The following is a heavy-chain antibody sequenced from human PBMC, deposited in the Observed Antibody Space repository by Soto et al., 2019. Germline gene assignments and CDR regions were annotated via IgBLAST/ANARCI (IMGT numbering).Heavy chain of an antibody. CDR3: ARCAVGDYVLDV. Sequence: GESLTLSCTGSGYTFTSYWLIWVRLLHGTGLEWMGKIGPTESHTKYCPSFQDHLIITVDKSITTAYLQWHSLKASDNAKYYYARCAVGDYVLDVWGQGTTVTVSS. V-gene: IGHV5-10-1*01. CDR2: IGPTESHT. CDR1: GYTFTSYW. D-gene: IGHD3-3*01. J-gene: IGHJ6*02.